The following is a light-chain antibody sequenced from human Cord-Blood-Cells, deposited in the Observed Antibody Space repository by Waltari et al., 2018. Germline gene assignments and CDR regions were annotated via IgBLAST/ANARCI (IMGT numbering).Light chain of an antibody. J-gene: IGKJ4*01. CDR1: QSVSSN. V-gene: IGKV3-15*01. CDR3: QQYNNWPPLT. Sequence: EIVMTQSPATLSVSPGARATLSCRASQSVSSNLAWYQQKPGQAPRLLIYSASTRATGIPARFSGSGSVTQFTLTLSSLQSEEFAVYYCQQYNNWPPLTFGGGTKVEIK. CDR2: SAS.